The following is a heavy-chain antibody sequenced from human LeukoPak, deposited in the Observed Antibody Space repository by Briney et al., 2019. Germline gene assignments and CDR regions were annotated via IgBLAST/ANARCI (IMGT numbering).Heavy chain of an antibody. CDR3: AREGPQYTSSSGSSDY. J-gene: IGHJ4*02. Sequence: GGSLRLSCAASGFPFSNYAMHWVRQAPGKGLEWVAVISYDGGNKYHADSVKGRFTISRDNSKNTLYLQMNSLRAEDSAVYYCAREGPQYTSSSGSSDYWGQGTLVTVSS. CDR2: ISYDGGNK. CDR1: GFPFSNYA. V-gene: IGHV3-30-3*01. D-gene: IGHD6-6*01.